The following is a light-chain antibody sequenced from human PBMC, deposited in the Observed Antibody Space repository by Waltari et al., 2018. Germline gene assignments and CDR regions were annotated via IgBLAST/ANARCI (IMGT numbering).Light chain of an antibody. Sequence: DIPMTQSPSPLSASGGDRVTITCRASQSISSWLAWYQQKPGKAPKLLIYKASSLESGVPSRFSGSGSETEFTLTISSLQPDDFATYYCQEYNSYPRTFGQGTKVEIK. CDR2: KAS. CDR1: QSISSW. V-gene: IGKV1-5*03. CDR3: QEYNSYPRT. J-gene: IGKJ1*01.